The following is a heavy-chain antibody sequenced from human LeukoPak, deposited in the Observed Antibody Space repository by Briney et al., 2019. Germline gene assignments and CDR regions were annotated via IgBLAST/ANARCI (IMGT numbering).Heavy chain of an antibody. CDR1: GGTFSSYA. CDR2: IIPIFGTA. CDR3: ARRRYSYWFDP. J-gene: IGHJ5*02. D-gene: IGHD5-18*01. V-gene: IGHV1-69*13. Sequence: SVKVSCKASGGTFSSYAISWVRQAPGQGLEGMGGIIPIFGTANYAQKFQGRVTITADESTSTAYIELSSLRTDDTAEYYCARRRYSYWFDPWGQGTLVTVSS.